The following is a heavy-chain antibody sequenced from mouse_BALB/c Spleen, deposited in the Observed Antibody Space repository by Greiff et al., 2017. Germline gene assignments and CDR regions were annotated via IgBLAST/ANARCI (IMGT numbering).Heavy chain of an antibody. J-gene: IGHJ4*01. CDR3: ARDDGYGYAMDY. V-gene: IGHV7-3*02. CDR1: GFTFTDYY. D-gene: IGHD2-2*01. Sequence: EVKLVESGGGLVQPGGSLRLSCATSGFTFTDYYMSWVRQPPGKALEWLGFIRNKANGYTTEYSASVKGRFTISRDNSQSILYLQMNTLRAEDSATYYCARDDGYGYAMDYWGQGTSVTVSS. CDR2: IRNKANGYTT.